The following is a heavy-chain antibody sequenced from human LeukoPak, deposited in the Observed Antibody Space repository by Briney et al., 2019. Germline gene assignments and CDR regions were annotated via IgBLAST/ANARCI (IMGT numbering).Heavy chain of an antibody. CDR3: ARDEQQLVGDWFDP. D-gene: IGHD6-13*01. CDR1: GGSISIYY. J-gene: IGHJ5*02. CDR2: IYTSGST. Sequence: SETLSLTCTVSGGSISIYYWSWIRQPAGKGLEWIGRIYTSGSTNYNPSLKSRVTMSVDTSKNQFSLKLSSVTAADTAVYYCARDEQQLVGDWFDPWGQGTLVTVSS. V-gene: IGHV4-4*07.